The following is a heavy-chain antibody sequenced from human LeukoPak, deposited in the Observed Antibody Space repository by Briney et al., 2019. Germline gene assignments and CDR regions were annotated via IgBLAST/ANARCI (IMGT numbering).Heavy chain of an antibody. V-gene: IGHV3-48*03. CDR3: ARDGLRYFDWLTYMDV. Sequence: PGGSLRLSCAASGFTFSSYEMNWVRQAPGKGLEWVSYISSSGSTIYYADSVKGRFTISRDNAKNSLYLQMNSLRAEDTAVYYCARDGLRYFDWLTYMDVWGKGTTVTISS. CDR1: GFTFSSYE. CDR2: ISSSGSTI. J-gene: IGHJ6*03. D-gene: IGHD3-9*01.